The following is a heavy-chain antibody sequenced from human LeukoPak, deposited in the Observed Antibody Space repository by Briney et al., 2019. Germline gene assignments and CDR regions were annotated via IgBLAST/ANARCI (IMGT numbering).Heavy chain of an antibody. D-gene: IGHD2-15*01. Sequence: PGGSLRLSCAASGFTFSSYAMHWVRQAPGKGLEWVAVISYDGSNKYYADSVKGRFTISRDNSKNTLYLQMNSLRAEDTALYYCARERRTCSGGSCYLPDYWGQGTLVTVSS. J-gene: IGHJ4*02. CDR1: GFTFSSYA. CDR2: ISYDGSNK. CDR3: ARERRTCSGGSCYLPDY. V-gene: IGHV3-30*04.